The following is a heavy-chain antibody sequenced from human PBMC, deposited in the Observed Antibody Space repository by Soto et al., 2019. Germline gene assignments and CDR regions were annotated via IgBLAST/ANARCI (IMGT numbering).Heavy chain of an antibody. Sequence: EVQLLDSGGGLVQPGGSLRLSCAAAGFTFSSSAMSWVRQAPGKGLEWVSAVSGSGGTTYYADSVRGRFTISRDKSKNTLYLHMNSLRAEDTAIYFCARCTVDTIVTSGWCHYLDPWGQGTLVTVSS. D-gene: IGHD6-19*01. V-gene: IGHV3-23*01. CDR2: VSGSGGTT. J-gene: IGHJ5*02. CDR3: ARCTVDTIVTSGWCHYLDP. CDR1: GFTFSSSA.